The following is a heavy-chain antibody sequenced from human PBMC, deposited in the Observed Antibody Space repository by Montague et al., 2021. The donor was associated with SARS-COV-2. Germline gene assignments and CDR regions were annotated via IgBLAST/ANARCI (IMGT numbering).Heavy chain of an antibody. V-gene: IGHV3-7*01. CDR2: IKQDGSEI. D-gene: IGHD1-1*01. Sequence: SLRLSCAASGLTFSNYWLSWVRQAPGMGLEWVANIKQDGSEIYYLDSVKGRFTISRDNSKNSLSLQMNSLRAEDTTLYFCARVPEGESNNSQYRAFDIWGQGTMVTVSS. CDR1: GLTFSNYW. CDR3: ARVPEGESNNSQYRAFDI. J-gene: IGHJ3*02.